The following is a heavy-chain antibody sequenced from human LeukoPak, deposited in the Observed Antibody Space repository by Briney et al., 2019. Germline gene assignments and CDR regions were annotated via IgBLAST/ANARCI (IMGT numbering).Heavy chain of an antibody. D-gene: IGHD2-21*02. Sequence: PGGSLRLSCAASGFTFSHYSMHWVRQAPGKGPEYVSAISSNGGSTYYANSVKGRFTISRDNSKNTLYLQMGSLGAEDMAVYYCAREGDSGPTDYWGQGTLVTVSS. CDR2: ISSNGGST. J-gene: IGHJ4*02. CDR1: GFTFSHYS. CDR3: AREGDSGPTDY. V-gene: IGHV3-64*01.